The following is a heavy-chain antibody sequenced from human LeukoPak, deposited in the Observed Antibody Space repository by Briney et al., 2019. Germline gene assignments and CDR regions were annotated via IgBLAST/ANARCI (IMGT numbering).Heavy chain of an antibody. J-gene: IGHJ4*02. V-gene: IGHV1-18*01. D-gene: IGHD6-13*01. CDR2: ISAYNGNT. Sequence: ASVKVSCKASGYTFTSYGISWLRQAPGQGLEWMGWISAYNGNTNYAQKLQGRVTMTTDTSTSTAYMELRSLRSDDTAVYYCARSSIPGIAAAGMDYWGQGTLVTVSS. CDR3: ARSSIPGIAAAGMDY. CDR1: GYTFTSYG.